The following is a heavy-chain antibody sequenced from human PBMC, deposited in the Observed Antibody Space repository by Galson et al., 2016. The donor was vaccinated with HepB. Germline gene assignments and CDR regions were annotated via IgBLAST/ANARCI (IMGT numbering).Heavy chain of an antibody. V-gene: IGHV4-30-4*01. D-gene: IGHD6-19*01. J-gene: IGHJ5*02. CDR2: IHHTGDT. Sequence: TLSLTCTVSGGSISSGDYYWSWIRQTPGKGLEWIGEIHHTGDTNHNSSLKSRVTMSVDTSKNQFSLKLNSVTAADTAVYYCARGKRPRQWLITKWFDPWGQGTPVTVSA. CDR3: ARGKRPRQWLITKWFDP. CDR1: GGSISSGDYY.